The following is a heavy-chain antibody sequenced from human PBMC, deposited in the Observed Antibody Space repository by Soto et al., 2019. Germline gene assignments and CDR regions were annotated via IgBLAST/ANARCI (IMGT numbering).Heavy chain of an antibody. CDR2: MDPYRTNT. CDR3: FRGHRHSGSYTGDS. D-gene: IGHD1-26*01. J-gene: IGHJ4*02. Sequence: QVQLVHSGAEVKKPGASVKVSCEASGYTFTSYDIHWVRQATGQALEWMGWMDPYRTNTGYAQKSPGRVAMTRDSSISTADMELGSLSSEDSAVYYCFRGHRHSGSYTGDSWGQGSLVTVSS. CDR1: GYTFTSYD. V-gene: IGHV1-8*01.